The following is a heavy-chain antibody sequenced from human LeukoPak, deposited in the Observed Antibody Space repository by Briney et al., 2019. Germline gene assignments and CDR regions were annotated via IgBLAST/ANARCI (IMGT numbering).Heavy chain of an antibody. CDR3: ARDSDYYDSSGYYV. Sequence: GGSLRLSCAASGLIFSGSDVHWFRQAPGKGLEWVANIKQDGSEKYYVDSVKGRFTISRDNAKNSLYLQMNSLRAEDTAVYYCARDSDYYDSSGYYVWGQGTLVTVSS. CDR2: IKQDGSEK. J-gene: IGHJ4*02. V-gene: IGHV3-7*01. CDR1: GLIFSGSD. D-gene: IGHD3-22*01.